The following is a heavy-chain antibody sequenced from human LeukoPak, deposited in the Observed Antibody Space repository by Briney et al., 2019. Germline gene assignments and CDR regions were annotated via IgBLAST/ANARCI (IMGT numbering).Heavy chain of an antibody. CDR3: ARGWHSGSSPPYYYYGMDV. V-gene: IGHV4-34*01. Sequence: PSETLSLTCAVYGGSFSGYYWSWIRQPPGKGLEWIGEINHSGSTNYNPSLKSRVTISVDTSKNQFSLKLSFVTAADTAVYYCARGWHSGSSPPYYYYGMDVWGQGTTVTVSS. CDR2: INHSGST. J-gene: IGHJ6*02. CDR1: GGSFSGYY. D-gene: IGHD1-26*01.